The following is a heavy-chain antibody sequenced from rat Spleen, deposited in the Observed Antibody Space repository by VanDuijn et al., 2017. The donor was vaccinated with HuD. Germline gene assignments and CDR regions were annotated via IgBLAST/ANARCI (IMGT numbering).Heavy chain of an antibody. CDR1: GFILNNYG. V-gene: IGHV5-19*01. CDR3: VRQDTSGYSNWFTY. Sequence: EVQLVESGGGLVQPGRSLKLSCAASGFILNNYGMHWIRQAPTKGLEWVASISPSGVTYYRDSVKGRFTVSRENAKSTLYFLMDSLRSEDTATYYCVRQDTSGYSNWFTYWGQGTLVTVSS. J-gene: IGHJ3*01. CDR2: ISPSGVT. D-gene: IGHD4-3*01.